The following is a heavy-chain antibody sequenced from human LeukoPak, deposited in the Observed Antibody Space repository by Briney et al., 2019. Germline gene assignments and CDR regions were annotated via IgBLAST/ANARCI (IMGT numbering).Heavy chain of an antibody. J-gene: IGHJ4*02. CDR3: ARHGLYRGYSGYPSSDY. V-gene: IGHV1-8*01. D-gene: IGHD5-12*01. CDR2: MNPNSGNT. CDR1: GYTFTSYD. Sequence: ASVKVSCKASGYTFTSYDINWVRQATGQGLEWMGWMNPNSGNTGYAQKFQGRVTMTRNTSISTAYMELSSLRSEDTAVYYCARHGLYRGYSGYPSSDYWGQGTLVTVSS.